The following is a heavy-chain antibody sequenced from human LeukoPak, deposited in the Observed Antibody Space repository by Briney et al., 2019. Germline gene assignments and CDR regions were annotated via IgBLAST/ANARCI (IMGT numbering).Heavy chain of an antibody. D-gene: IGHD3-3*01. CDR3: AKLITIFGVSINDYFDY. J-gene: IGHJ4*02. CDR1: GFTFSSHG. Sequence: GRSLRLSCAASGFTFSSHGMSWVRQAPGKGLEWVSTISGSGSSTYYADSVKGRFTISRDNSKNTLYLLMNSLRAEDTAVYYCAKLITIFGVSINDYFDYWGQGTLVTVSS. CDR2: ISGSGSST. V-gene: IGHV3-23*01.